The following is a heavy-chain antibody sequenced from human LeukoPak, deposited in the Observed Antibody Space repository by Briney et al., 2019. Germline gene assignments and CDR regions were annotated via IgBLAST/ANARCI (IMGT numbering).Heavy chain of an antibody. D-gene: IGHD2-15*01. CDR3: ARHPFATPFDH. Sequence: SDTLSLTCAVCGGLISSFYWSWIRQPPGKALEWIGYVFYTGDTNSTPSLKSRVTMSLDTTKNQLSLRLTSVTAADTAVYYCARHPFATPFDHWGRGTLVTVSS. V-gene: IGHV4-59*08. CDR1: GGLISSFY. CDR2: VFYTGDT. J-gene: IGHJ4*02.